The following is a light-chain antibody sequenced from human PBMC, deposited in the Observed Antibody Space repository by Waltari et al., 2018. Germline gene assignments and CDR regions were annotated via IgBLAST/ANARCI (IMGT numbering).Light chain of an antibody. CDR3: LLSFYDIRA. Sequence: QAEVTQEPSLTVSPGGTVTLTCGSSTGPCPRPHHPYWFLQKPGQVPRTLIYDTDNKHSWTPARFSGSLLGGKAALTLSGAQPEDEAVYYCLLSFYDIRAFGGGTKLTVL. V-gene: IGLV7-46*01. CDR2: DTD. CDR1: TGPCPRPHH. J-gene: IGLJ3*02.